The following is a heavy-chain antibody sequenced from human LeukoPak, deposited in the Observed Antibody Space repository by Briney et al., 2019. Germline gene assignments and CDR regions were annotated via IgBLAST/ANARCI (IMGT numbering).Heavy chain of an antibody. CDR1: GFTFSSYG. J-gene: IGHJ4*02. CDR3: AKDTWLVIDY. D-gene: IGHD6-19*01. V-gene: IGHV3-30*02. Sequence: GGSLRLSCAASGFTFSSYGMHWVRQAPGKGLEWVTFIRYDGSNKYYADSVKGRFTISRDNSKNTLYLQMNSLRAEDTAVYYCAKDTWLVIDYWGQGTLVTVSS. CDR2: IRYDGSNK.